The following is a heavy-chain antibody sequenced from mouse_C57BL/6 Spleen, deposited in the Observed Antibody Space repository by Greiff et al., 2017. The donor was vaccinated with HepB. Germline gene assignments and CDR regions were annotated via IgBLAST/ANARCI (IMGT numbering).Heavy chain of an antibody. V-gene: IGHV5-9*01. CDR2: ISGGGGNT. Sequence: EVKVVESGGGLVKPGGSLKLSCAASGFTFSSYTMSWVRQTPEKRLEWVATISGGGGNTYYPDSVKGRFTISRDNAKNTLYLQMSSLRSEDTALYYCARQGSYDGYLDYWGQGTTLTVSS. D-gene: IGHD2-3*01. J-gene: IGHJ2*01. CDR1: GFTFSSYT. CDR3: ARQGSYDGYLDY.